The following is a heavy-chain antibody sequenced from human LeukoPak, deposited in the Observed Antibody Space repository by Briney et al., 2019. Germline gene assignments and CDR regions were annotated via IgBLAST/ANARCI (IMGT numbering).Heavy chain of an antibody. CDR3: AREGGDSSGYYWSGGAFDI. CDR2: IKQDGSEK. D-gene: IGHD3-22*01. V-gene: IGHV3-7*01. Sequence: PGGSLRLSCTASGFTSSNYWMSWVRQTPVKGLEWVANIKQDGSEKYYVDSVKGRFTISRDNAKNSLYLQMNSLRAEDTAVYYCAREGGDSSGYYWSGGAFDIWGQGTMVTVSS. CDR1: GFTSSNYW. J-gene: IGHJ3*02.